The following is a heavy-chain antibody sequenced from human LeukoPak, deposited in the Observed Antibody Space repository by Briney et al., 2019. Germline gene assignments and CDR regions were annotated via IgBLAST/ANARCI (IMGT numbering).Heavy chain of an antibody. Sequence: RPGGSLGLSCAASGFTVSSNYMSWVRQAPGRGLEWVSVIYSGGSTYYADSVKGRFTISRDNSKNTLFLQMNSLRAGDTAVYYCARGTVTMVDYWGQGTLVTVSS. J-gene: IGHJ4*02. D-gene: IGHD3-10*01. CDR3: ARGTVTMVDY. CDR1: GFTVSSNY. V-gene: IGHV3-66*01. CDR2: IYSGGST.